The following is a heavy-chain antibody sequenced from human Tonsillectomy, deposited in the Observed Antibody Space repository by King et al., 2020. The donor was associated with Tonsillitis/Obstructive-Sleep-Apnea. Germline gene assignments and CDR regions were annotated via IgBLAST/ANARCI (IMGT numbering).Heavy chain of an antibody. CDR3: ARRVNFYDSSGYASFDY. D-gene: IGHD3-22*01. CDR1: GYTFTSYS. Sequence: VQLVESGAEVKKPGASVKVSCKASGYTFTSYSISWVRQAPGHGLEWMGWISAYNGYTNYAQNFQGRVSMTTDTSTSTAYMAVRSLRSDDTAVYYCARRVNFYDSSGYASFDYWGQGTLVTVSS. CDR2: ISAYNGYT. V-gene: IGHV1-18*01. J-gene: IGHJ4*02.